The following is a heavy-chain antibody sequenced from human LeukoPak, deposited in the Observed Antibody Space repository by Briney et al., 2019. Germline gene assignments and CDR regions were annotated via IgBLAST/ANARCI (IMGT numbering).Heavy chain of an antibody. V-gene: IGHV1-24*01. CDR2: FDPEDGET. CDR1: GYTLTELS. J-gene: IGHJ6*02. D-gene: IGHD1-1*01. CDR3: ATDPSWSVQLEPNYYYGVDV. Sequence: ASVKVSCKVPGYTLTELSMHWVRQAPGKGLEWMGGFDPEDGETIYAQKFQGRVTMTEDTSTDTAYMELSSLRSEGTAVYYCATDPSWSVQLEPNYYYGVDVWGQGTTVTVSS.